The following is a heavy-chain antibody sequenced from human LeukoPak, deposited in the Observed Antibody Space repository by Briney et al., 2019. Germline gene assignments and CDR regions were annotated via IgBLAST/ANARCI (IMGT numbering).Heavy chain of an antibody. CDR1: GYTFTGYY. J-gene: IGHJ4*02. V-gene: IGHV1-2*06. Sequence: ASVTVSCKASGYTFTGYYMHWVRQAPGQGLEWMGRINPDSGDTNYAQKFQGRVTMTRDTSINTAYMELSRLTSDDTAVYYCARDRLGNYYLFDFWGQGTLVTVSS. D-gene: IGHD1-26*01. CDR3: ARDRLGNYYLFDF. CDR2: INPDSGDT.